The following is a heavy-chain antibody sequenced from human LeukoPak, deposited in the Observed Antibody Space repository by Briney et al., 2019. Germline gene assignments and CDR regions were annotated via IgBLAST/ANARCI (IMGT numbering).Heavy chain of an antibody. J-gene: IGHJ4*02. CDR3: AKDKDYMVLFDY. D-gene: IGHD4-4*01. Sequence: PGGSLRLSCAASGFTFSSYWMSWVRQAPGKGLEWVANIKQDGSEKYYVDSVKGRFTISRDNAKNSLYLQMNSLRAKDTAVYYCAKDKDYMVLFDYWGQGTLVTVSS. V-gene: IGHV3-7*01. CDR2: IKQDGSEK. CDR1: GFTFSSYW.